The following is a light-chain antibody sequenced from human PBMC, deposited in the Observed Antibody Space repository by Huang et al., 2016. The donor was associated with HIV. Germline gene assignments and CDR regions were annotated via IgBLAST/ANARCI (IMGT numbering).Light chain of an antibody. CDR2: VAS. CDR3: QQYGGSPPIT. V-gene: IGKV3-20*01. J-gene: IGKJ5*01. CDR1: QSVTNTY. Sequence: EIVLTQSPGTLSLSPGERATLSCMASQSVTNTYLAWYQQKPGQAPRLLIYVASIRATGIPVRFIGSGSGTDFTLTISRLEPEDFAVYYCQQYGGSPPITFGQGTRLDIK.